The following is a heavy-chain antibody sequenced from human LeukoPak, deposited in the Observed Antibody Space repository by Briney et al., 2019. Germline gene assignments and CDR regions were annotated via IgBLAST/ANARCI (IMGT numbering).Heavy chain of an antibody. CDR1: GDSVSNNNAA. J-gene: IGHJ3*02. D-gene: IGHD1-26*01. V-gene: IGHV6-1*01. CDR2: TYYRSKWYI. CDR3: ARDRKSSGSYFAFDI. Sequence: SQTLSLTCVISGDSVSNNNAAWNWIRQSPSSGLEWLGRTYYRSKWYIDYAVSVKSRITINPDTSKNQFSLQLNSVTPEDTAVYYCARDRKSSGSYFAFDIWGQGTMVTVS.